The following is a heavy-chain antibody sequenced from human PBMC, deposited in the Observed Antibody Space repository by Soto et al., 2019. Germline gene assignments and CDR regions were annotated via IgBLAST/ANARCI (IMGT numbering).Heavy chain of an antibody. CDR1: GFTVSSNY. CDR2: IYSGGST. CDR3: AREWAGTIDY. D-gene: IGHD1-1*01. V-gene: IGHV3-53*01. J-gene: IGHJ4*02. Sequence: PGGSLRLSCAATGFTVSSNYMSWVRQAPGKGLEWVSVIYSGGSTYYADSVKGRFTISRDNPKNTLYLQMNSLRADDTAVYYCAREWAGTIDYWGQGTLVTVSS.